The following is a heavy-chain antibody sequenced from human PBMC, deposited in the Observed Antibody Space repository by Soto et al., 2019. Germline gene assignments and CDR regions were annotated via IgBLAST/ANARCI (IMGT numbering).Heavy chain of an antibody. J-gene: IGHJ5*02. CDR2: INPANGAT. V-gene: IGHV1-3*01. D-gene: IGHD6-25*01. CDR3: ARDHQRLANWFGP. CDR1: GYTFTTYP. Sequence: QVHLVQSGAEVKKPGASVTVSCRASGYTFTTYPMHWVRQAPGQRLEWMGWINPANGATRYLLKFQGRVTITRDTSANTVYMELSSLSSEDTAVYYCARDHQRLANWFGPWGQGTLVTVSS.